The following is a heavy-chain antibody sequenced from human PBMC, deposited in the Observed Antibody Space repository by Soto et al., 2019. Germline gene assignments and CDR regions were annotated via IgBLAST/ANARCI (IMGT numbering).Heavy chain of an antibody. V-gene: IGHV4-34*01. Sequence: QVQLQQWGAGLLKPSETLSLTCAVYGGSFSGYYWSWIRQPPGKGLEWIGEINHSGSTNYNPSLKSRVTISVDTSKNQFSLKLSSVTAADTAVYYCARGRGGWELLRWTRDYFDYWGQGTLVTVSS. CDR1: GGSFSGYY. CDR3: ARGRGGWELLRWTRDYFDY. J-gene: IGHJ4*02. CDR2: INHSGST. D-gene: IGHD1-26*01.